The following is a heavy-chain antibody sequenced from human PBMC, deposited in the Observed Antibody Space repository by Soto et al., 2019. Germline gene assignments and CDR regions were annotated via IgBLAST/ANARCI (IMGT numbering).Heavy chain of an antibody. V-gene: IGHV4-34*01. CDR1: GGSSSGYY. CDR2: INHRGST. D-gene: IGHD5-18*01. J-gene: IGHJ4*02. CDR3: ARGGYSYYFDY. Sequence: SETLSLTCAVYGGSSSGYYWSWIRQPPGKGLEWIGEINHRGSTNYNPSLKSRVTISVDTSKNQFSLKLSSVTAADTAVYYCARGGYSYYFDYWGQGTLVTVSS.